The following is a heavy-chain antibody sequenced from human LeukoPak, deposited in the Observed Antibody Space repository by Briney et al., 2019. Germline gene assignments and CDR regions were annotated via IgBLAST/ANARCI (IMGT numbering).Heavy chain of an antibody. Sequence: PSETLSLTCTVSGGSISSSSYYWGWLRQPPGRGLEWIGSIYYSGSTYYNPSLKSRVTMSVDTSKNQFSLKLSSVTAADTAVYCASPNRADFWSGYYYPFDYWGQGTLVTVSS. CDR1: GGSISSSSYY. V-gene: IGHV4-39*01. D-gene: IGHD3-3*01. CDR2: IYYSGST. CDR3: ASPNRADFWSGYYYPFDY. J-gene: IGHJ4*02.